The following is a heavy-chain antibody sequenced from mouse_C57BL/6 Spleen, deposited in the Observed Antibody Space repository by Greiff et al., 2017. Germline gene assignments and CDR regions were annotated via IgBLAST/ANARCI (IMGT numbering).Heavy chain of an antibody. J-gene: IGHJ2*01. V-gene: IGHV5-17*01. CDR2: ISSGSSTI. CDR1: GFTFSDYG. CDR3: ARADYYGTPDY. Sequence: EVHLVESGGGLVKPGGSLKLSCAASGFTFSDYGMHWVRQAPEKGLEWVAYISSGSSTIKYADTVKGRFTISRDNAKNTLFLQMTSLRSEDTAMYYCARADYYGTPDYWGQGTTLTVSS. D-gene: IGHD1-1*01.